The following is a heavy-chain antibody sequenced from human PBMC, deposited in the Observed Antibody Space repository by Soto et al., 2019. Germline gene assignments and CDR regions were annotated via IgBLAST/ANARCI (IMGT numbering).Heavy chain of an antibody. J-gene: IGHJ6*02. CDR2: IDWDDDK. D-gene: IGHD5-12*01. CDR3: ARIRRAYSGYDGYYSYGMDV. V-gene: IGHV2-70*11. Sequence: GSGPTLVNPTQTLTLTCTFSGFSLSTSGMCVSWIRQPPGKALEWLARIDWDDDKDYSTSLKTRLTISKDTSKNQVVLTMTNMDPVDTATYYCARIRRAYSGYDGYYSYGMDVWGQGTTVTVSS. CDR1: GFSLSTSGMC.